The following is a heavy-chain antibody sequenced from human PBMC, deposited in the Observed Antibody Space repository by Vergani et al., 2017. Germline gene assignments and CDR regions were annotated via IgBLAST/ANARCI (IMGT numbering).Heavy chain of an antibody. V-gene: IGHV3-11*04. CDR1: GFKFSDHY. D-gene: IGHD1-1*01. J-gene: IGHJ6*02. CDR2: ISPGASTV. Sequence: LEESGGGSVKPGGSLRLSCAASGFKFSDHYMSWIRQAPGKGLEWVSHISPGASTVSYTDSVTGRFTVSRDNGNNSLTLDMTTLRVEDTAVYYCAKNPXISTTRHYYAMDVWGQGTTVTVSS. CDR3: AKNPXISTTRHYYAMDV.